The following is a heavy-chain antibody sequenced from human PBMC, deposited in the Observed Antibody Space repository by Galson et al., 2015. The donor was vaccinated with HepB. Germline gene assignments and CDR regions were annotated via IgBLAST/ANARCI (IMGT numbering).Heavy chain of an antibody. J-gene: IGHJ6*02. CDR1: GSTFTTYW. CDR3: ARHEYYYDSSGASTKYYYYYGMDV. CDR2: IDPSDSYT. Sequence: QSGAEVKKPGESLRISCKGSGSTFTTYWITWVRQMPGKGLEWMGNIDPSDSYTNYSPSFQGHVTISTNKSISTAYLQWSSLKASDSAMYYCARHEYYYDSSGASTKYYYYYGMDVWGQGTTVTVSS. D-gene: IGHD3-22*01. V-gene: IGHV5-10-1*01.